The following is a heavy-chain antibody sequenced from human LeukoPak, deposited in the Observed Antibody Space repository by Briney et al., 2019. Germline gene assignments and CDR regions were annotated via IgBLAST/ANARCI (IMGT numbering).Heavy chain of an antibody. D-gene: IGHD5-18*01. J-gene: IGHJ4*02. V-gene: IGHV2-5*01. CDR1: GFSLSTSGVG. Sequence: SGPTLVKPTQTLTXTCTFSGFSLSTSGVGVGWIRQPPGEALEWLALISWNDDNLYSPSLKSRRTITKDTSKNQVVLTMTNMDPVDTGTYYCAHTRGYTYGDFWGQGTLVTVSS. CDR2: ISWNDDN. CDR3: AHTRGYTYGDF.